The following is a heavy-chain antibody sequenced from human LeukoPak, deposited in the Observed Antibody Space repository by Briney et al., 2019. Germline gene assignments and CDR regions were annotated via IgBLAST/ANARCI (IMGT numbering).Heavy chain of an antibody. CDR3: ARGPWLEYYDSSGCYYLYFDY. V-gene: IGHV1-69*05. Sequence: AWVKVSCKAAGGTFSSYAISWVRQAPGQGLAWMGGIIHIFGTANYAHKFQGRVTITTDESTSTAYLELSSLRSEDTAVYYCARGPWLEYYDSSGCYYLYFDYWGQGTLVTVSS. CDR1: GGTFSSYA. D-gene: IGHD3-22*01. J-gene: IGHJ4*02. CDR2: IIHIFGTA.